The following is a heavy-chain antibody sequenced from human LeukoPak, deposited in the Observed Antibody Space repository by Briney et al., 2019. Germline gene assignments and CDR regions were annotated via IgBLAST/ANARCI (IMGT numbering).Heavy chain of an antibody. CDR1: GGSISSGGYY. V-gene: IGHV4-31*03. Sequence: PSETLSLTCTVSGGSISSGGYYWSWIRQHPGKGLEWIGYIYYSGSTYYNPSLESRVTISVDTSKNQFSLKLSSVTAADTAVYYCARDLYGSGNHFDYWGQGTLVTVSS. CDR2: IYYSGST. D-gene: IGHD3-10*01. J-gene: IGHJ4*02. CDR3: ARDLYGSGNHFDY.